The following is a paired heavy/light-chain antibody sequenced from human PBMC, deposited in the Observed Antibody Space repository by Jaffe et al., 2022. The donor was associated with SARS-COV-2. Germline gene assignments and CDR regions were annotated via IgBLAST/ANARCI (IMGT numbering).Heavy chain of an antibody. CDR2: IYYAGST. Sequence: QLQLQESGPGLVKPSETLSLTCTVSGGSISGSNYFWGWIRQPPGKGLEWIGSIYYAGSTYYNPSLKSRATISVDTSKNQFSLKLSSVTAADAAVYFCASPSRQWENDFDYWGQGTLVTVSS. D-gene: IGHD1-26*01. CDR1: GGSISGSNYF. J-gene: IGHJ4*02. CDR3: ASPSRQWENDFDY. V-gene: IGHV4-39*01.
Light chain of an antibody. CDR2: GAS. CDR3: QQYNNWPLT. V-gene: IGKV3-15*01. Sequence: EIVMTQSPATLSVSPGERATLSCRASQSVSSSLAWYQQKPGQAPRLLIYGASTRATGIPARFSGSGSGTEFTLTISSLQSEDFAVYYCQQYNNWPLTFGPGTKVDIK. CDR1: QSVSSS. J-gene: IGKJ3*01.